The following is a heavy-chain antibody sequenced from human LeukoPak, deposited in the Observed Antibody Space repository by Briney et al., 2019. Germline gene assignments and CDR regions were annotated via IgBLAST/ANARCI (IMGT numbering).Heavy chain of an antibody. D-gene: IGHD2-8*01. CDR2: INSDASTI. Sequence: GGSLRLSCAASGLTFSSDWMHWVRQVAGKGLVWVSRINSDASTINYADSVKGRFTISRDNAKNTLYLQMNNLRAEDTAVYYCAREDCTIGAVCSSLLDHWGRGTLVTVSS. V-gene: IGHV3-74*01. J-gene: IGHJ4*02. CDR1: GLTFSSDW. CDR3: AREDCTIGAVCSSLLDH.